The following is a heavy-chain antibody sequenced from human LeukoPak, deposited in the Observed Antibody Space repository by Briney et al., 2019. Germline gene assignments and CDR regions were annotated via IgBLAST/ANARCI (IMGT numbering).Heavy chain of an antibody. D-gene: IGHD4-23*01. CDR1: GGSISTYY. CDR3: ARAAVATSRGFDY. J-gene: IGHJ4*02. V-gene: IGHV4-4*07. Sequence: SETLSLTCTVSGGSISTYYWNWIRQPAGKGLEWIGRIYTSGNTNCNPSLKSRVTMSLDTSKNQFSLKLSSVTAADTAVYYCARAAVATSRGFDYWGQGTLVTVSS. CDR2: IYTSGNT.